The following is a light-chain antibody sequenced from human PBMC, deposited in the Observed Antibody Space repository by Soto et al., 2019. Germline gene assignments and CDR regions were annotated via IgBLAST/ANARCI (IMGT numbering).Light chain of an antibody. CDR2: GTS. V-gene: IGKV3-20*01. J-gene: IGKJ2*01. Sequence: EIGLTQSPGTLSLSPGERATLSCRASQSVSINYLGWYQQKPGQAPRRLIDGTSSRATGIPDRFSGSGSETDFTLTISRVEPEDFEVYYGLQYSGPLYTFGQGTKLDIK. CDR3: LQYSGPLYT. CDR1: QSVSINY.